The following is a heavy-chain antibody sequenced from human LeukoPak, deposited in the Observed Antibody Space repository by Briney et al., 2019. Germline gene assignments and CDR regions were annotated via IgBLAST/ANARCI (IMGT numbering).Heavy chain of an antibody. D-gene: IGHD2-15*01. CDR1: GYSISSGYY. V-gene: IGHV4-38-2*02. J-gene: IGHJ4*02. CDR3: ARGVVVVAATDDYFDY. Sequence: PSETLSLTCTVSGYSISSGYYWGWIRQPPGKGLEWIGSIYYSGSTYYNPSLKSRLTISVDTSKNQFSLKLSSVTAADTAVYYCARGVVVVAATDDYFDYWGQGTLVTVSS. CDR2: IYYSGST.